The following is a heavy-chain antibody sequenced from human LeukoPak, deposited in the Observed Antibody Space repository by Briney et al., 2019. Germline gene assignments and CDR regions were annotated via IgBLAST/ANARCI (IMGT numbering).Heavy chain of an antibody. V-gene: IGHV4-59*08. Sequence: SETLSLTCTVSGGSISSYYWSWIRQPPGKGLEWIGYIYYSGSTNYNPSLKSRVTISVDTSKNQFSLKLSPVTAADTAVYYCARHVVAGNIGSFDPWGQGTLVTVSS. CDR2: IYYSGST. D-gene: IGHD6-19*01. CDR3: ARHVVAGNIGSFDP. CDR1: GGSISSYY. J-gene: IGHJ5*02.